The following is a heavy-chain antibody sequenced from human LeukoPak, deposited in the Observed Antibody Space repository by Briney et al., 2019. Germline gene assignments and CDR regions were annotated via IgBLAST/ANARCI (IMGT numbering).Heavy chain of an antibody. V-gene: IGHV3-74*01. CDR2: ISDDGTST. CDR3: ARGYYDMDV. CDR1: GFTFSAYW. Sequence: GGSLRLSCAAPGFTFSAYWMQWVRQAPGKGLGWGSRISDDGTSTRYADSVKPRFTISRDNAKNTLYLQMNSLRAEDTAVYYCARGYYDMDVWGQGTTVTVSS. J-gene: IGHJ6*02.